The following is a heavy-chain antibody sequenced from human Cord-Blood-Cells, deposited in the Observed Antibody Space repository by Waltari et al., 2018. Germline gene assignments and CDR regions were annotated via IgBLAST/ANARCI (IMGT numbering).Heavy chain of an antibody. Sequence: QVQLVQSGAEVKKPGSSVKVSCQASGGTFSSYAISWVRPAPGPGLEWMGGIIPIFGTANYAQKFQGRVTITADESTSTAYMELSSLRSEDTAVYYCARECGGDCYYYYYYGMDVWGQGTTVTVSS. J-gene: IGHJ6*02. CDR2: IIPIFGTA. CDR3: ARECGGDCYYYYYYGMDV. D-gene: IGHD2-21*02. V-gene: IGHV1-69*01. CDR1: GGTFSSYA.